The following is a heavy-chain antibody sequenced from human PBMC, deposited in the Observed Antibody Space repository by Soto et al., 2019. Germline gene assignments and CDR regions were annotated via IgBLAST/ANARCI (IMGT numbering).Heavy chain of an antibody. CDR2: MNPKSGNT. CDR3: ARSTNDYGDRH. D-gene: IGHD4-17*01. V-gene: IGHV1-8*01. CDR1: GYTFTSYD. Sequence: QVQLVQSGAEVKKPGASVKVSCKDSGYTFTSYDINWVRQATGQGLEWMGWMNPKSGNTGYAQKFQGRVTMTRNTSISPSYMELSSLGSEDTAVYYCARSTNDYGDRHWGQGTLVTVSS. J-gene: IGHJ4*02.